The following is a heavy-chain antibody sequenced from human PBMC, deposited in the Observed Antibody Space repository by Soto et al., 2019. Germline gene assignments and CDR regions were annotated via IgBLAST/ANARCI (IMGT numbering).Heavy chain of an antibody. CDR3: ARSYSGYDYDYFDY. Sequence: GASVKVSCKASGYTFTSYCISWVRQAPGQGLEWMGWISAYNGNTNYAQKLQGRVTMTTDTSTSTAYMELRSLRSDDTAVYYCARSYSGYDYDYFDYWGQGALVTVSS. CDR1: GYTFTSYC. V-gene: IGHV1-18*01. CDR2: ISAYNGNT. J-gene: IGHJ4*02. D-gene: IGHD5-12*01.